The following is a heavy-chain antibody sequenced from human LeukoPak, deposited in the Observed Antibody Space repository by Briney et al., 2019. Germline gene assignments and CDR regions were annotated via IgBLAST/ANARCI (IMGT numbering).Heavy chain of an antibody. Sequence: GGSLRLSCAASGFTFSSYSMNWVRQAPGKGLEWVSHISSSSSTIYYADSVKGRFTISRDNAKNSLYLQMNSLRDEDTAVYYCASNYVWGSYRYTMPDAFDIWGQGTMVTVSS. J-gene: IGHJ3*02. D-gene: IGHD3-16*02. CDR1: GFTFSSYS. CDR3: ASNYVWGSYRYTMPDAFDI. CDR2: ISSSSSTI. V-gene: IGHV3-48*02.